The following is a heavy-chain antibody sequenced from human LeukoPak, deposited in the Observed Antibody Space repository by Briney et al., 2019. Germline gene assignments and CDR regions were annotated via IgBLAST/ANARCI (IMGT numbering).Heavy chain of an antibody. Sequence: SETLSLTCTVSGGSISSYYWSWIRQPPGKGLEWIGYIYYSGSTNYNPSLKSRVTISVDTSKNQFSLKLSSVTAADTAVCYCARESGYRDSNYIGTFDFWGRGLLITVSS. CDR2: IYYSGST. D-gene: IGHD4-11*01. V-gene: IGHV4-59*01. CDR1: GGSISSYY. J-gene: IGHJ3*01. CDR3: ARESGYRDSNYIGTFDF.